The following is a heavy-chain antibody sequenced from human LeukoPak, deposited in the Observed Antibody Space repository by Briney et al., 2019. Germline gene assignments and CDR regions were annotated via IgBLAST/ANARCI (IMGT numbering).Heavy chain of an antibody. Sequence: ASVKVSCKASGGTFSSYAISWVRQAPGQGLEWMGGIIPIFGTANYAQKFQGRVTITADESTSTAYMELSSLRSGDTAVYYCARGGLRGSGYDSNYYGMDVWGKGTTVTVSS. V-gene: IGHV1-69*13. J-gene: IGHJ6*04. D-gene: IGHD5-12*01. CDR1: GGTFSSYA. CDR2: IIPIFGTA. CDR3: ARGGLRGSGYDSNYYGMDV.